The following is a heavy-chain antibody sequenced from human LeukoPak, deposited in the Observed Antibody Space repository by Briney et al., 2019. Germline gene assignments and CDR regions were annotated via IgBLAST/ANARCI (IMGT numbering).Heavy chain of an antibody. CDR3: ARAPTNWVYFDF. D-gene: IGHD7-27*01. CDR1: GFTFSGYW. CDR2: INSDGSST. J-gene: IGHJ4*02. V-gene: IGHV3-74*01. Sequence: GRSLRLSCAASGFTFSGYWMHWVRQAPGKGLVWVARINSDGSSTTYADSVKGRFTISRDSAKNTLYLQMNSLRAEDTAVYFCARAPTNWVYFDFWGQGTLVTVSS.